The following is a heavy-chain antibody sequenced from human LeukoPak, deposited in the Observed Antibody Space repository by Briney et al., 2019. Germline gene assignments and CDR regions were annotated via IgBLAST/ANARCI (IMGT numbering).Heavy chain of an antibody. CDR1: GGSISSDY. CDR3: ARGIAVSGTGVRFDP. D-gene: IGHD6-19*01. V-gene: IGHV4-59*08. J-gene: IGHJ5*02. Sequence: PSETLSLTCTVSGGSISSDYWSWIRQPPGKGLEWIGYIYYSGSTNYNPSLKSRVTISVDTSKNQFSLKLSSVTAADTAVYYCARGIAVSGTGVRFDPWGQGTLVTASS. CDR2: IYYSGST.